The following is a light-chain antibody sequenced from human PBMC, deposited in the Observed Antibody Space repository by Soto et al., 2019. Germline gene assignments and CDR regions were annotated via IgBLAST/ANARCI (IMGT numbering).Light chain of an antibody. Sequence: QSALTQPASVSGSPGQSITVSCSGISSDFGVSNYVSWYQQHPGKAPRLIIFDVNNRPAGVSPRFSGSTSGDTASLTISGLQPEDEAHYFCTSYSGNALYVFGPGTKVTVL. J-gene: IGLJ1*01. V-gene: IGLV2-14*03. CDR1: SSDFGVSNY. CDR2: DVN. CDR3: TSYSGNALYV.